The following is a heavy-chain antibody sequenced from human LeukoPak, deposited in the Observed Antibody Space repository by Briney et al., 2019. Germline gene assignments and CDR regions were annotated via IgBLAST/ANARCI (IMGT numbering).Heavy chain of an antibody. J-gene: IGHJ6*03. Sequence: GGSLRLSCAASGFTFSSYAMHWVRQAPGKGLEWVSGILDSGYSTYYANSVKGRFTISRDNSNNTLYLQINSLRAEDTAVYYCAKLGGHPLHNYYVGVWGKGTTVAVSS. CDR2: ILDSGYST. V-gene: IGHV3-23*01. D-gene: IGHD3-16*01. CDR3: AKLGGHPLHNYYVGV. CDR1: GFTFSSYA.